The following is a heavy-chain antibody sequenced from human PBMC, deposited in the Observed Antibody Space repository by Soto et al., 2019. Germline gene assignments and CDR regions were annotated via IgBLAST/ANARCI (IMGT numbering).Heavy chain of an antibody. V-gene: IGHV4-59*01. CDR1: GVSISSNY. CDR2: VYNSGST. D-gene: IGHD6-13*01. Sequence: TLSLTCTASGVSISSNYWTWIRQPPGKGLEWIGYVYNSGSTNYNPSLKSRVTISEDTSKSQFSLKVNSMTAADTAVYYCARYRREAVAGYTLDNWGQGILVTFSS. J-gene: IGHJ4*02. CDR3: ARYRREAVAGYTLDN.